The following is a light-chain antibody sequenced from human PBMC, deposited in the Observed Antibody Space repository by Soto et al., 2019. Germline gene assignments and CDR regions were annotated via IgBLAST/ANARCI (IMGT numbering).Light chain of an antibody. CDR2: EVS. J-gene: IGLJ1*01. Sequence: QSALTQPASVSGSPGQSITISCTGTSSDVGSYNLVSWYQQHPGKAPKLMIYEVSKRPSGVSNRFSGSKSGNTASLTISGLQAEDEADYYCCSYAGSSTHYVFGTGTKLTGL. CDR1: SSDVGSYNL. CDR3: CSYAGSSTHYV. V-gene: IGLV2-23*02.